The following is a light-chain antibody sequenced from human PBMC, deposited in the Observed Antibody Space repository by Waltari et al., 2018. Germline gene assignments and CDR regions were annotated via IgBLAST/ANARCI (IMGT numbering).Light chain of an antibody. V-gene: IGLV1-40*01. J-gene: IGLJ3*02. Sequence: QSVLTQPPSVSGAPGQRVTISCTGSGSNIGAGYDVPWYQQPPRAAPKPLIYGGTSLPLGVPDRFVGSTPGTSASLVIIGLQAEDEGDYYCQSYDTSLSVVFGGGTKLTVL. CDR2: GGT. CDR1: GSNIGAGYD. CDR3: QSYDTSLSVV.